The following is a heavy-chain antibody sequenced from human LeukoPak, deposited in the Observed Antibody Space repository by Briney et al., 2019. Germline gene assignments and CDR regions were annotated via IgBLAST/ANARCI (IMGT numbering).Heavy chain of an antibody. CDR3: ARGLELRSYYYYYMDV. CDR1: GGSFSGYY. CDR2: INHSGST. V-gene: IGHV4-34*01. J-gene: IGHJ6*03. Sequence: KPSESLSLTCADYGGSFSGYYWSWIRQPPGKGLEWIGEINHSGSTNYNPSLKSRVTISVDTSKNQFSLKLSSVTAADTAVYYCARGLELRSYYYYYMDVWGKGTTVTVSS. D-gene: IGHD1-7*01.